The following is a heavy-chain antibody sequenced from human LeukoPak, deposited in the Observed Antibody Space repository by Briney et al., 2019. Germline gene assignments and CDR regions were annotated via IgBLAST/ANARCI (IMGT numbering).Heavy chain of an antibody. V-gene: IGHV1-69*05. CDR3: ARGSPWPYYMDV. CDR1: GGIFSSYA. J-gene: IGHJ6*03. Sequence: ASVKVSCKASGGIFSSYAISWVRQAPGQGLEWMGGIIPIFGTANYAQKFQGRVTITTDESTSTAYMELSSLRSEDTAVYYCARGSPWPYYMDVWGKGTTVTVSS. CDR2: IIPIFGTA.